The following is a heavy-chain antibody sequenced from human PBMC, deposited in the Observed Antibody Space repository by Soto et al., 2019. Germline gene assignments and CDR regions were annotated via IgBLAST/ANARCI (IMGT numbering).Heavy chain of an antibody. V-gene: IGHV1-8*01. Sequence: ASVKVSCKASGYTFTSYDINWVRQATGQGLEWMGWMNPNSGNTGYAQKFQGRVTMTRNTSISTAYMELSSLRSEDTAVYYCARGRRGTVSYYYYYMDVWGKGTTVTVSS. J-gene: IGHJ6*03. D-gene: IGHD1-1*01. CDR1: GYTFTSYD. CDR2: MNPNSGNT. CDR3: ARGRRGTVSYYYYYMDV.